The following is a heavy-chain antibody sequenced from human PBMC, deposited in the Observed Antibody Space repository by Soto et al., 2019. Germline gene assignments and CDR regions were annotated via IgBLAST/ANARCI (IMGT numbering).Heavy chain of an antibody. CDR3: AKDYYGSGSYTDGMDV. Sequence: PGGSLRLSCAASGFTFSSYGMHWVRQAPGKGLEWVAVISYDGSNKYYADSVKGRFTISRDNSKNTLYLQMNSLRAEDTAVYYCAKDYYGSGSYTDGMDVWGQGTTVTVSS. J-gene: IGHJ6*02. CDR1: GFTFSSYG. D-gene: IGHD3-10*01. V-gene: IGHV3-30*18. CDR2: ISYDGSNK.